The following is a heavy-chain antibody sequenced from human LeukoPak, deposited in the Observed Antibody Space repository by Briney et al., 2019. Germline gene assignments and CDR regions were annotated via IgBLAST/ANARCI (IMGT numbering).Heavy chain of an antibody. CDR1: GFTFSTYG. Sequence: GGSLRLSCAASGFTFSTYGMHWVRQAPGKGLDWVAIISYDGSNKYYAESVKGRFTISRDNSKNTLYLQMNSLRAEDTAVYYCARVAADGIYNWFDPWGQGTLVTVSS. V-gene: IGHV3-30*03. J-gene: IGHJ5*02. CDR3: ARVAADGIYNWFDP. D-gene: IGHD6-13*01. CDR2: ISYDGSNK.